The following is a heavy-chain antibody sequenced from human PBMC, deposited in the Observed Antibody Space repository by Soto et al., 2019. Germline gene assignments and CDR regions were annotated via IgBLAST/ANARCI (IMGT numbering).Heavy chain of an antibody. D-gene: IGHD2-21*02. J-gene: IGHJ4*02. CDR3: ARVFPSYCGGDCSYFDY. CDR2: IFYSGST. V-gene: IGHV4-59*02. Sequence: SETLSLTCTVSGGSVNSYYWSWIRQPPGKGLEWIGYIFYSGSTKSNPSLKSRVTMSVDMSKNQFSLRLTSVTAADTAVYYCARVFPSYCGGDCSYFDYWGQGTLVTVSS. CDR1: GGSVNSYY.